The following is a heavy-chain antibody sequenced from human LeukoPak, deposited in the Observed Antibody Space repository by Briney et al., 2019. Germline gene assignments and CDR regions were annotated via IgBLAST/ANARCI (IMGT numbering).Heavy chain of an antibody. Sequence: PSETLSLTCAVSGGSISSGGYSWSWIRQPPGEGLEWIGYIYHSGSTYYNPSLKSRVTISVDRSKNQFSLKLSSVTAADTAVYYCARAQTMVRGVTYWYFDLWGRGTLVTVSS. CDR1: GGSISSGGYS. D-gene: IGHD3-10*01. V-gene: IGHV4-30-2*01. CDR3: ARAQTMVRGVTYWYFDL. J-gene: IGHJ2*01. CDR2: IYHSGST.